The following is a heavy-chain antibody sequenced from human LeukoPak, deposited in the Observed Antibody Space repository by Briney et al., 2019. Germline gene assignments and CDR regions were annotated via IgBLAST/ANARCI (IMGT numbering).Heavy chain of an antibody. V-gene: IGHV3-23*01. J-gene: IGHJ4*02. CDR3: ANRIQRVDDY. CDR1: GVTFTSYA. CDR2: ISGSGGST. D-gene: IGHD5-18*01. Sequence: PGGSLRLSCAASGVTFTSYAMSRVRQAPGKGLEWVSAISGSGGSTYYADSVKGRFTISRDNSKNTLYLQMNSLRAEDAAVYYCANRIQRVDDYWGQGTLVTVSS.